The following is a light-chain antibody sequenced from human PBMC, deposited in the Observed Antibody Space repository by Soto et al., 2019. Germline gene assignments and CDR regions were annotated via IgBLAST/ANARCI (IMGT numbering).Light chain of an antibody. CDR1: QSISSY. V-gene: IGKV1-39*01. J-gene: IGKJ1*01. Sequence: DIQMTQSPSSLSSSLGDRVTITCRASQSISSYLNWYQQKPGRAPKFLIYAASSLQSGVPSRFGGSGSGTDFTLTISSLQPEDFATYYCQQSYSTLRTFGQGTKVDI. CDR2: AAS. CDR3: QQSYSTLRT.